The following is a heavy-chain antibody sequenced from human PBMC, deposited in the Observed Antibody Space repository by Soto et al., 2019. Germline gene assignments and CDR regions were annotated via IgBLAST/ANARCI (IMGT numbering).Heavy chain of an antibody. Sequence: ASVKVSCKSSGYAFTGYYIHWVRQAPGQGLEWMGWINPNSGDTNYAQKFQGRVTMTRDTSFSTAYMELSSLRSDDTAVYYCATRYSYVHFWGQGTLVT. CDR3: ATRYSYVHF. CDR1: GYAFTGYY. J-gene: IGHJ4*02. CDR2: INPNSGDT. V-gene: IGHV1-2*02. D-gene: IGHD5-18*01.